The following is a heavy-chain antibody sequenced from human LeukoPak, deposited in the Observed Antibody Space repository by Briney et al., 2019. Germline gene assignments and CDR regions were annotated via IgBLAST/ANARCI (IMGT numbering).Heavy chain of an antibody. CDR1: GFTFSSYS. Sequence: PGGSLRLSCAASGFTFSSYSMNWVRQAPGKGLEWVSSISSSSSYIYYADSVKGRFTISRDNAKNSLYLQMNSLRAEDTAVYYCARVGGQTGRNFDYWGQGTLVTVSS. J-gene: IGHJ4*02. CDR3: ARVGGQTGRNFDY. D-gene: IGHD2-15*01. CDR2: ISSSSSYI. V-gene: IGHV3-21*01.